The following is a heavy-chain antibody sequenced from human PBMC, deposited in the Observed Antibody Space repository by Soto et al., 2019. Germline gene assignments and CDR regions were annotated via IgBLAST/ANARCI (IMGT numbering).Heavy chain of an antibody. V-gene: IGHV3-64*07. D-gene: IGHD3-10*01. J-gene: IGHJ4*02. CDR3: AGLRQTYGSYDY. Sequence: EVQLVESGGALVQPGESLRLSCAASGFSFSTYGMHWVRQAPGKGLEYVSAITGNGGSAYYADSVKGRFTISRDNSKNTLSLQMGSLRAEDMALYYCAGLRQTYGSYDYWGQGTLVTVSS. CDR1: GFSFSTYG. CDR2: ITGNGGSA.